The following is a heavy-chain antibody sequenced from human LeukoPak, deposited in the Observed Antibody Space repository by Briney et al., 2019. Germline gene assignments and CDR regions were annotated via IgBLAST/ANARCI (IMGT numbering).Heavy chain of an antibody. D-gene: IGHD2-15*01. V-gene: IGHV4-39*07. Sequence: SETLSLTCTVSGGSISSSSYYWGRIRQPPGKGLEWIGGIYYSGSTYYNPSLKSRVTISVDTSKNQFSLKLSSVTAADTAVYYCARGLMDRYCSGGSCYFRFLDVWGKGTTVTVSS. J-gene: IGHJ6*04. CDR2: IYYSGST. CDR1: GGSISSSSYY. CDR3: ARGLMDRYCSGGSCYFRFLDV.